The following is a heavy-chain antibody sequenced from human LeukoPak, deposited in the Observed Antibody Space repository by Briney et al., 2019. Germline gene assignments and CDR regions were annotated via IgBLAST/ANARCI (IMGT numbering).Heavy chain of an antibody. V-gene: IGHV4-61*02. D-gene: IGHD3-10*01. J-gene: IGHJ6*02. CDR2: ISASGTT. CDR3: ARGDLTGVRRRYFYYGMDV. Sequence: SQTLSLTCSVSGGSISSGSHYWSWIRQPAGKGLEWDGLISASGTTRYNPSLESRVTITLDTSKNQVSLKLNSVTAPDTDVYYCARGDLTGVRRRYFYYGMDVWGQGTSVTVSS. CDR1: GGSISSGSHY.